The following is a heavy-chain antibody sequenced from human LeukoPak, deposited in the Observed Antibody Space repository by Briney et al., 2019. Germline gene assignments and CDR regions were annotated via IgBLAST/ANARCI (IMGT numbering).Heavy chain of an antibody. Sequence: GGSLRLSCAASGFTFSSYWMTWVRRAPGKGLEWVANINQGGSEKYYVDSVKGRFTISRDNAKNSLYLQMNSLRAEDTAVYYCARDATRGGDFDYWGQGTLVTVSS. CDR1: GFTFSSYW. V-gene: IGHV3-7*01. J-gene: IGHJ4*02. D-gene: IGHD3-16*01. CDR3: ARDATRGGDFDY. CDR2: INQGGSEK.